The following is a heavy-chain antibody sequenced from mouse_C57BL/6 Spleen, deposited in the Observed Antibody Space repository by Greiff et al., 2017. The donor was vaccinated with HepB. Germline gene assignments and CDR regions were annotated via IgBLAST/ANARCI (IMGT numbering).Heavy chain of an antibody. D-gene: IGHD2-5*01. CDR1: GYTFTDYY. V-gene: IGHV1-26*01. Sequence: VQLQQSGPELVKPGASVKISCKASGYTFTDYYMNWVKQSHGKSLEWIGDINPNNGGTSYNQKFKGKATLTVDKSSSTAYMELRSLTSEDSAVYYCATAYYSNPCYYWGQGTTLTVSS. CDR3: ATAYYSNPCYY. CDR2: INPNNGGT. J-gene: IGHJ2*01.